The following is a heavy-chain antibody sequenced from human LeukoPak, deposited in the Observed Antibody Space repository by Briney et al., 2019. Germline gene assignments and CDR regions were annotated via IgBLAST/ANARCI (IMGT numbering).Heavy chain of an antibody. D-gene: IGHD2-2*02. CDR1: GGSISSGGYY. Sequence: SVTLSLTCTVSGGSISSGGYYWSWIRQHPGKGLEWIGYIYYSGSTYYNPSLKSRVTISVDTSKNQFSLKLSSVTAADTAVYYCARDPKGYCSSTSCYKSSYGMDVWGQGTTVTVSS. CDR2: IYYSGST. J-gene: IGHJ6*02. V-gene: IGHV4-31*03. CDR3: ARDPKGYCSSTSCYKSSYGMDV.